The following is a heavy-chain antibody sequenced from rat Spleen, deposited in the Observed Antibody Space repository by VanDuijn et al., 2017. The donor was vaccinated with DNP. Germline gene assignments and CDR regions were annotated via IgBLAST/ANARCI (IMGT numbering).Heavy chain of an antibody. CDR3: ARHGRVTTVATYWYFDF. CDR2: ITSSGSNT. V-gene: IGHV5-25*01. D-gene: IGHD1-3*01. J-gene: IGHJ1*01. CDR1: GFTFSDYY. Sequence: EVQLVESGGGLVQPGRSLKLSCAASGFTFSDYYMTWIRQVPGKGLEWVASITSSGSNTYYPDSVKGRFTISRDNAKSTLYLQMDSLRSEDTATYYCARHGRVTTVATYWYFDFWGPGTMVTVSS.